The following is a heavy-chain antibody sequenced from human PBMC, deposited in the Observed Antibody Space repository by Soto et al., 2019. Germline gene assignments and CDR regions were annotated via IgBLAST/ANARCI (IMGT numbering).Heavy chain of an antibody. CDR1: GFTFSSYA. J-gene: IGHJ4*02. V-gene: IGHV3-30-3*01. D-gene: IGHD3-22*01. CDR2: ISYDGSNK. CDR3: ARGYYDSSGLLY. Sequence: QVQLVESGGGVVQPGRSLRLSCAASGFTFSSYAMHWVRQAPGKGLEWVAVISYDGSNKYYADSVKGRFTTSRDNSKNTLYLQMNSLRAEDTAVYYCARGYYDSSGLLYWGEGTLVTFSS.